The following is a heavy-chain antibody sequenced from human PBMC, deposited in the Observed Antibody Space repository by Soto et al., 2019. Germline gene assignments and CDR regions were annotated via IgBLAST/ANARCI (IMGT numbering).Heavy chain of an antibody. D-gene: IGHD6-13*01. V-gene: IGHV3-74*01. CDR3: ASIAAAGRAFDI. CDR2: INSDGSST. J-gene: IGHJ3*02. CDR1: GFTFSSYW. Sequence: GGSLRLSCAASGFTFSSYWMHWVRQAPGKGLVWVSRINSDGSSTSYADSVKGRFTISRDNAKNTLYLQMNSLRAEDTAGDYCASIAAAGRAFDIWGQGTIVTVSS.